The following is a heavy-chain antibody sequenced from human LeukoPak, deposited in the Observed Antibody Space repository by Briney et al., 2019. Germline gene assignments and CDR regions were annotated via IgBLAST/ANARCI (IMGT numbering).Heavy chain of an antibody. CDR2: ISGSGGST. CDR1: GFTFSSYW. CDR3: AKDRWLQGYFDY. Sequence: PGGSLRLSCAASGFTFSSYWMSWVRQAPGKGLEWVSAISGSGGSTYYADSVKGRFTISRDNSKNTLYLQMNSLRAEDTAVYYCAKDRWLQGYFDYWGQGTLVTVSS. D-gene: IGHD5-24*01. V-gene: IGHV3-23*01. J-gene: IGHJ4*02.